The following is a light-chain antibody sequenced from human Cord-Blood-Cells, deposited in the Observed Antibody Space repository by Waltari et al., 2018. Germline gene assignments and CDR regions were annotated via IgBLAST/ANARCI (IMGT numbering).Light chain of an antibody. CDR1: PSVSSY. J-gene: IGKJ5*01. Sequence: IVLTQSPATLSFSPGERATLSCRASPSVSSYLAWYQQKPGQAPRLLIYDASNRATGIPARFSGSGSGTDFTLTISSLEPEDFAVYYCQQRSNWPITFGQGTRLEIK. CDR2: DAS. CDR3: QQRSNWPIT. V-gene: IGKV3-11*01.